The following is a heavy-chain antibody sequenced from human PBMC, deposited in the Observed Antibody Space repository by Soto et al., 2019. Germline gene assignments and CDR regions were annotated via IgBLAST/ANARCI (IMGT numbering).Heavy chain of an antibody. CDR1: GFTFSDYY. J-gene: IGHJ4*02. CDR3: ARQYYSSSWYLSFDY. V-gene: IGHV3-11*04. Sequence: GGSLRLSCAASGFTFSDYYMSWIRQAPGKGLEWVSYISSSGSTIYYADSVKGRFTISRDNAKNSLYLQMNSLRAEDTAVYYCARQYYSSSWYLSFDYWGQGTLVTVSS. CDR2: ISSSGSTI. D-gene: IGHD6-13*01.